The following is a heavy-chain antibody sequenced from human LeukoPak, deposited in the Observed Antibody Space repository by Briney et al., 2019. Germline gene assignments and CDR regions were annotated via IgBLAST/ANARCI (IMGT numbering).Heavy chain of an antibody. J-gene: IGHJ4*02. CDR1: GGSFSGYY. CDR2: INHSVSN. Sequence: SETLSLLCAVYGGSFSGYYWSWMRQPPGKGLEWMGEINHSVSNNYNPSLKSRVTISVDTSKNQFSLKLSSVTAAYTAVYYCARGIGWGIDYWGQGTLVTVSS. V-gene: IGHV4-34*01. CDR3: ARGIGWGIDY. D-gene: IGHD6-19*01.